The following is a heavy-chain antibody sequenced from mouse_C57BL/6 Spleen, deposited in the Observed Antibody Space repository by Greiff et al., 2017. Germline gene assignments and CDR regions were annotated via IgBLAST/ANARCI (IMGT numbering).Heavy chain of an antibody. V-gene: IGHV1-81*01. D-gene: IGHD1-1*01. J-gene: IGHJ2*01. CDR2: IYPRSGNT. CDR3: ARLYLLLRSYFDY. CDR1: GYTFTSYG. Sequence: QVQLQQSGAELARPGASVKLSCKASGYTFTSYGISWVKQRTGQGLEWIGEIYPRSGNTYYNEKFKGKATLTADKSSSTAYMELRSLTSEDSAVYFCARLYLLLRSYFDYWGQGTTLTVSS.